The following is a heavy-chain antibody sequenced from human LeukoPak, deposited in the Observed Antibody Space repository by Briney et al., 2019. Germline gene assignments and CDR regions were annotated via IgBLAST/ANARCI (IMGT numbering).Heavy chain of an antibody. J-gene: IGHJ6*02. Sequence: ASVKVSCKASGYTFTSYGISWVRQAPGQGLEWMGWISAYNGNTNYAQKLQGRVTMTTDTSTSTAYMELRSLRSDDTAVYYCARERVAPAGYYYYHYGMDVWGQGTTVTVSS. CDR3: ARERVAPAGYYYYHYGMDV. V-gene: IGHV1-18*01. D-gene: IGHD5-12*01. CDR2: ISAYNGNT. CDR1: GYTFTSYG.